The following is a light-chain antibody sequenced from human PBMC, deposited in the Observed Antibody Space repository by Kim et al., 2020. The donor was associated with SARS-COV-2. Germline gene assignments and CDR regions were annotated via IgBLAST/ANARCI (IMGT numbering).Light chain of an antibody. CDR1: QGVGSY. J-gene: IGKJ2*01. Sequence: SASTGDRVTITCRASQGVGSYLAWYQQKSGQVPKLLIYASSTLHTGVPSRFSGSGSGTDFTLTIDCLQSEDFASYYCQQYYTSPHTFGQGTKLES. CDR2: ASS. CDR3: QQYYTSPHT. V-gene: IGKV1-8*01.